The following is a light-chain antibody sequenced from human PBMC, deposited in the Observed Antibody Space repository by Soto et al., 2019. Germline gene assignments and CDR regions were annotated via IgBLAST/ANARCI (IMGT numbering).Light chain of an antibody. CDR2: AVI. CDR3: CSYAASFWV. CDR1: SNDVGAYNY. V-gene: IGLV2-11*01. J-gene: IGLJ3*02. Sequence: QSVLTQPRSVSGSPGQSVTISCAGTSNDVGAYNYVSWYQQHPGKAPKLIIYAVIKWPSGVPDRFSGSKSGNTASLTISGLQTEDEADYYCCSYAASFWVFGGGTKLTVL.